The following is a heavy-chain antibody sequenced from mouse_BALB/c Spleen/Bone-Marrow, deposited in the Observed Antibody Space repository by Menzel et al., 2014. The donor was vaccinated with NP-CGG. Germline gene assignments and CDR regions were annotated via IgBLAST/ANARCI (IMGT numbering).Heavy chain of an antibody. CDR3: TRSTATFDY. CDR1: GYAFSAYW. V-gene: IGHV1-80*01. Sequence: QVQLQQSGAELVRPGSSVKISCKASGYAFSAYWMNWVKQRPGQGLEWIGQIYPGDGDTNYNGKFKGKATPTADKSSSTAYMQLSSLTSEDSAVYFCTRSTATFDYWGQGTTLTVSS. CDR2: IYPGDGDT. D-gene: IGHD1-2*01. J-gene: IGHJ2*01.